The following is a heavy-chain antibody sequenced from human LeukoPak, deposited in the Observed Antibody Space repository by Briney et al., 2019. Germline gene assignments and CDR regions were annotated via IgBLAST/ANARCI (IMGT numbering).Heavy chain of an antibody. D-gene: IGHD6-13*01. CDR3: AREGAAEDY. CDR1: GGSVSSGSYY. V-gene: IGHV4-61*01. CDR2: IYYSGST. J-gene: IGHJ4*02. Sequence: SETLSLTCTVSGGSVSSGSYYWSWIWQPPGKGLEWIGYIYYSGSTNYNPSLKSRVTISVDTSKNQFSLKLSSVTAADTAVYYCAREGAAEDYWGQGTLVTVSS.